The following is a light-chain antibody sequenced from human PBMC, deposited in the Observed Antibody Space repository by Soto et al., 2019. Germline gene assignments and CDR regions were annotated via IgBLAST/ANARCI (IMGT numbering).Light chain of an antibody. Sequence: DIQMTQSPSTLSASVGDRVTITCRASQSISSWLAWYQQKPGKAPKLLIYKASSLESGVPSRFSGSGSGTEFTLTISSLQPDDFATYYCQQYNSSSPIRTFGQGTKVEIK. CDR3: QQYNSSSPIRT. CDR1: QSISSW. V-gene: IGKV1-5*03. J-gene: IGKJ1*01. CDR2: KAS.